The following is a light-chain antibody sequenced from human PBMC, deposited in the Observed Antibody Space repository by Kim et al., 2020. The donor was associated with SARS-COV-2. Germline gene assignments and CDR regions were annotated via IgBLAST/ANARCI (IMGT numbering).Light chain of an antibody. Sequence: EIVMTQSPATLSVSPGERATLSCRASQSVSSNLAWYQQKPGQAPRLLIYGASTRATGIPSRFSGSGSGTEFTLTISSLQPDDFATYYCQQYKSYPRTFGQGTKV. V-gene: IGKV3-15*01. J-gene: IGKJ1*01. CDR3: QQYKSYPRT. CDR1: QSVSSN. CDR2: GAS.